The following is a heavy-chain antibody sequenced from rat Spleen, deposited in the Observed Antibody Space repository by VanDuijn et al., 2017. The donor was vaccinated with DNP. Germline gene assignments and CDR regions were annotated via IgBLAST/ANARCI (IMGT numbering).Heavy chain of an antibody. D-gene: IGHD1-6*01. CDR2: ISYDGGSS. CDR1: GFTFNNYW. V-gene: IGHV5S23*01. J-gene: IGHJ2*01. CDR3: ARQRVYTTDYSYYFDY. Sequence: EVQLVESGGGLVQPGRSLKVSCAASGFTFNNYWMTWIRQAPTKGLEWFACISYDGGSSYYRDSVKGRFTISREHAKSTLYLQMDSLRSEDTATYYCARQRVYTTDYSYYFDYWGQGVMVTVSS.